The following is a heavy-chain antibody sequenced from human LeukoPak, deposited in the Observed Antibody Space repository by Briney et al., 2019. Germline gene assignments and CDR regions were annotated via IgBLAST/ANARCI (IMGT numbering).Heavy chain of an antibody. D-gene: IGHD1-14*01. V-gene: IGHV3-21*01. CDR3: ARGGPGFNPNYYSYYRDV. CDR1: GFTFSSYA. Sequence: GGSLRLSCAASGFTFSSYAMSWVRQAPGKGLEWVSSISSSGSYIYYADSVKGRFTISRDNAKKSLYLHMNILRAEDTAVYYCARGGPGFNPNYYSYYRDVWAKGPRSPSP. CDR2: ISSSGSYI. J-gene: IGHJ6*03.